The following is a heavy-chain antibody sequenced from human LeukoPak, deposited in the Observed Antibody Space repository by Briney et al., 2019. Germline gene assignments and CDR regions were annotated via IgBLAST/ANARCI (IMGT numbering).Heavy chain of an antibody. CDR2: IYTSGST. Sequence: SETLSLTCTVSGGSISSYYWSWIRQPPGKGLEWIGYIYTSGSTNYNPSLKSRVTISVDTSKNQFSLKLSPVTAADTAVYYCARLGSSWYAYYFDYWGQGTLVTVSS. V-gene: IGHV4-4*09. CDR1: GGSISSYY. D-gene: IGHD6-13*01. CDR3: ARLGSSWYAYYFDY. J-gene: IGHJ4*02.